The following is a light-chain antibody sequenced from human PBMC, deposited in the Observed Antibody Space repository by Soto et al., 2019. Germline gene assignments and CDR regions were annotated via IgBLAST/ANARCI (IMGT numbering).Light chain of an antibody. Sequence: QSVLTQPASVSGSPGQSIAISCTGTSSDVGGYDYVSWYQQLPGKAPKLMIYDVNNRPSGASNRFSGSKSGNTASLTISGLQAEDEADYYCSSYTSSSTLLYVFGTGTKVTVL. J-gene: IGLJ1*01. V-gene: IGLV2-14*03. CDR3: SSYTSSSTLLYV. CDR1: SSDVGGYDY. CDR2: DVN.